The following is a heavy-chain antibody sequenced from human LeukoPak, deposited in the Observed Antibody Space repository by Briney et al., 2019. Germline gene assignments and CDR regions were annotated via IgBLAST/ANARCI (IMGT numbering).Heavy chain of an antibody. CDR2: IYTSGST. V-gene: IGHV4-61*02. J-gene: IGHJ6*03. Sequence: ASETLSLTCTVSGGSISSGGYYWSWIRQPAGKGLEWIGRIYTSGSTNYNPSLKSRVTMSVDTSKNQFSLKLSSVTAADTAVYYCARVGSSGQQLAHYYYYYMDVWGKGTTVTVSS. CDR1: GGSISSGGYY. D-gene: IGHD6-13*01. CDR3: ARVGSSGQQLAHYYYYYMDV.